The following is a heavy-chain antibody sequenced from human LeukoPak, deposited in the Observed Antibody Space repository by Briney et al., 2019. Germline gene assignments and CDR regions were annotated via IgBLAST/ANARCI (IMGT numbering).Heavy chain of an antibody. CDR3: AKGGRWDYYDSSH. V-gene: IGHV3-23*01. J-gene: IGHJ3*01. CDR2: ISGNGGTT. D-gene: IGHD3-22*01. CDR1: GLTFSSYA. Sequence: PGGSLRLSCAASGLTFSSYAMTWVRQAPGKGLEWVSGISGNGGTTYYADSVKGRFTIPRDNSKNTLYLQMDSLRIEDTAVYYCAKGGRWDYYDSSHWGQGTMVTVSS.